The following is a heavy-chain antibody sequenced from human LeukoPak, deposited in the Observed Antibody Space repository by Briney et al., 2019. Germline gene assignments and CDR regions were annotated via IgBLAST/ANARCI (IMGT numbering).Heavy chain of an antibody. Sequence: SETLSLTCTVSGGSLSSYYWSWIRQPPGKGLEWIGYIYYSGSTNYNPSLKSRVTISVDTSKTQFSLKLSSVTAADTAVYYCARELVRGGVDYWGQGTLVTVSS. CDR3: ARELVRGGVDY. V-gene: IGHV4-59*01. D-gene: IGHD6-6*01. CDR2: IYYSGST. CDR1: GGSLSSYY. J-gene: IGHJ4*02.